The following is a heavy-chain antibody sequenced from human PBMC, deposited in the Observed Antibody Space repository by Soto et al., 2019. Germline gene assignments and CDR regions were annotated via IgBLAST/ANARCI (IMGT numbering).Heavy chain of an antibody. CDR3: ARHVVAAAGTSGSDY. CDR2: IYYSGST. CDR1: GGSISSSSYY. D-gene: IGHD6-13*01. J-gene: IGHJ4*02. V-gene: IGHV4-39*01. Sequence: QLQLQESGPGLVKPSETLSLTCTVSGGSISSSSYYWGWIRQPPGKGLEWIGSIYYSGSTYYNPSLTRRVTISVDTSKNQFSLKLSSVPAADTAVYYCARHVVAAAGTSGSDYWGQGTLVTVSS.